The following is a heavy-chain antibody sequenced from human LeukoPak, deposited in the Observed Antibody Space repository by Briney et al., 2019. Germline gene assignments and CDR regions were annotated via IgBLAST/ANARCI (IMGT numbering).Heavy chain of an antibody. Sequence: ASETLSLTCTVSGGSISRGTHYCARIRQPPGKGLEWIGTMYHSERTYYNPSLKSRVTISVDTSKNQFSLKVGSVTAADTAVYYCARRAVNFYAMDVWGQGTTVTVSS. D-gene: IGHD3-10*01. CDR3: ARRAVNFYAMDV. V-gene: IGHV4-39*01. J-gene: IGHJ6*02. CDR1: GGSISRGTHY. CDR2: MYHSERT.